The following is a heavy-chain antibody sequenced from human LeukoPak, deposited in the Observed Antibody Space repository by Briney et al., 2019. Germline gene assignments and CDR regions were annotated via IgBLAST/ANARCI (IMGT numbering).Heavy chain of an antibody. V-gene: IGHV4-59*01. CDR3: AREKLPSGYSSSWYGPNWFDP. D-gene: IGHD6-13*01. Sequence: SETLSLTCTVSGGSISSYYWSWIRQPPGKGLEWIGYIYYSGSTNYNPSLKSRVTISVDTSKNQFSLKLSSVTAADTAVYYCAREKLPSGYSSSWYGPNWFDPWGQGTLVTVSS. J-gene: IGHJ5*02. CDR2: IYYSGST. CDR1: GGSISSYY.